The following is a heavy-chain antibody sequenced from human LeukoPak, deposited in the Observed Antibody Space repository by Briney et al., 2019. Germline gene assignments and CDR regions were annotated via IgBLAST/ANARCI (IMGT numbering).Heavy chain of an antibody. J-gene: IGHJ4*02. CDR2: INHSGST. CDR3: ARSQYYDFWSGYYTLTPFDY. V-gene: IGHV4-34*01. CDR1: GGSFSGYY. D-gene: IGHD3-3*01. Sequence: SETLSLTCAVYGGSFSGYYWSWIRQPPGKGLEWIGEINHSGSTDYNPSLKSRVTISVDTSKNQFSLKLSSVTAADTAVYYCARSQYYDFWSGYYTLTPFDYWGQGTLVTVSS.